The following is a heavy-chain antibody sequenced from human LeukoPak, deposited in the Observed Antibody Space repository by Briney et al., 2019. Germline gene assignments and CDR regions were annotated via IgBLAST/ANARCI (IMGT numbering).Heavy chain of an antibody. CDR2: INLYSGGA. D-gene: IGHD1-20*01. CDR1: GYTFTDYY. Sequence: ASVKVSCKASGYTFTDYYMHWVRQAPGQGLEWMGCINLYSGGAHYAQKFQDWLSMTRDTSINTAYMELSSLRSEDTAVYYCARGPRELTGPFDYWGQGTLVTVSS. J-gene: IGHJ4*02. V-gene: IGHV1-2*04. CDR3: ARGPRELTGPFDY.